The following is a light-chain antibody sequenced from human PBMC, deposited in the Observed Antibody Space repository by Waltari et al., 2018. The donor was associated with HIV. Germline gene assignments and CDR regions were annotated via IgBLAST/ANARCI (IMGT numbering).Light chain of an antibody. Sequence: DIQMTQSPSSLSASVGDRVTITCRASQTISSYLNWYQQKPGKAPKLLVYAESSLRSGVPARFSGSGSGADCTLTISSLQPEDVASYYRQQSYSPLTFGGGSKVEI. CDR3: QQSYSPLT. J-gene: IGKJ4*01. CDR2: AES. CDR1: QTISSY. V-gene: IGKV1-39*01.